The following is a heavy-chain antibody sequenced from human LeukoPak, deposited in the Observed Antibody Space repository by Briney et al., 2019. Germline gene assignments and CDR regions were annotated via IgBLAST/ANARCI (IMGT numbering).Heavy chain of an antibody. D-gene: IGHD5-18*01. Sequence: GGSLRLSCAASGFTFSSFWMSWVRQAPGKGLEWVAFIRYDGSNKYYADSVKGRFTISRDNSKNTLYLQMNSLRAEDTAVYYCAKAPGYSYGRPTYYYYMDVWGKGTTVTVSS. CDR1: GFTFSSFW. V-gene: IGHV3-30*02. CDR2: IRYDGSNK. CDR3: AKAPGYSYGRPTYYYYMDV. J-gene: IGHJ6*03.